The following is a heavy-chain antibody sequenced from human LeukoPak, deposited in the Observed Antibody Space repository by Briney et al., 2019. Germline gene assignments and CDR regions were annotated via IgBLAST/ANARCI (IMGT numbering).Heavy chain of an antibody. D-gene: IGHD4-23*01. CDR1: GGSISSGGYY. CDR3: ARANDDYGGNFDY. Sequence: KSSETLSLTCTVSGGSISSGGYYWRWIRQHPGKGLEWIGYIYYSGSTYYNPSLKSRVTISVDTSKNQFSLKLSSVTTADTAVYYCARANDDYGGNFDYWGQGTLVTVSS. CDR2: IYYSGST. V-gene: IGHV4-31*03. J-gene: IGHJ4*02.